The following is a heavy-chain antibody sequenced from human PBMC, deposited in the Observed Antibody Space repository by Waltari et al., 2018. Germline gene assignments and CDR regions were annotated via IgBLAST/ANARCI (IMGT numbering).Heavy chain of an antibody. J-gene: IGHJ4*02. CDR1: GFTFSSYG. D-gene: IGHD3-22*01. CDR3: ARVVGSGYYYTPFDY. Sequence: QVQLVESGGGVVQPGRSLRLSCAASGFTFSSYGMHWVRQAPGKGLEWVAVIWYDGSNKYYAASVKGRFTMSRDKSKNTLYLQMNSLRAEDTAVYYCARVVGSGYYYTPFDYWGQGTLVTVSS. CDR2: IWYDGSNK. V-gene: IGHV3-33*01.